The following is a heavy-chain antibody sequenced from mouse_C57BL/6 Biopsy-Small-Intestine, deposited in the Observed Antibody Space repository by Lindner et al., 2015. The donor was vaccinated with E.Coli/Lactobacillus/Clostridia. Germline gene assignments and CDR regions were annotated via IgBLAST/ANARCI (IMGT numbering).Heavy chain of an antibody. CDR3: ARVPSLYYAMDY. CDR2: IYYSGTI. V-gene: IGHV3-5*01. Sequence: VQLQESGPGLVKPSQTVFLTCTVTGISITTGNYRWSWIRQFPGNKLEWIGYIYYSGTITYNPSLTSRTTITRDTPKNQFFLEMNSLTAEDTATYYCARVPSLYYAMDYWGQGTSVTVSS. CDR1: GISITTGNYR. J-gene: IGHJ4*01.